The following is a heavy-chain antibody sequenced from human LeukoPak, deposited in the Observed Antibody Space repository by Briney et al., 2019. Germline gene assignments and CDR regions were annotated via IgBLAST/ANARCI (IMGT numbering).Heavy chain of an antibody. V-gene: IGHV1-18*04. CDR2: ISAYNGNT. D-gene: IGHD6-13*01. CDR3: ARDSSSGAFDI. J-gene: IGHJ3*02. CDR1: GYTFTSYY. Sequence: ASVKVSCKASGYTFTSYYMHCVRQAPGQGLEWMGWISAYNGNTNYAQKLQGRVTMTTDTSTSTAYMELRSLRSDATAVYYCARDSSSGAFDIWGQGTMVTVSS.